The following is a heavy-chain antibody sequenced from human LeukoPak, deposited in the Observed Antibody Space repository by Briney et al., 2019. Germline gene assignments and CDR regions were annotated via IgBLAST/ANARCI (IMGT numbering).Heavy chain of an antibody. CDR3: AREGGWYYDSSGYDY. V-gene: IGHV3-21*01. J-gene: IGHJ4*02. CDR1: GFTFSTYV. Sequence: GTSLRLSCAASGFTFSTYVMDWVRQAPGKGLEWVSSISSSSSYIYYADSVKGRLTISRDNAKNSLYLQMNSLRAEDTAVYYCAREGGWYYDSSGYDYWGQGPLVTVSS. D-gene: IGHD3-22*01. CDR2: ISSSSSYI.